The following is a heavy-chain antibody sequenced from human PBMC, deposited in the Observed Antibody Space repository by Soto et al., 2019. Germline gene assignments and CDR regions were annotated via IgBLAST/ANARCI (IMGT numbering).Heavy chain of an antibody. V-gene: IGHV3-23*01. CDR2: IGGSGASA. Sequence: LLQSGGDLVQPGGSLTLSCSAFGFNFSGSAMIWVRQAPGKGLQWVSAIGGSGASAFYADSVQGRFTISRDNSKDTLYLQMNSLRVEDTAVYYCVKDSDVAGRDYWGQGTLVTVSS. J-gene: IGHJ4*02. D-gene: IGHD6-19*01. CDR3: VKDSDVAGRDY. CDR1: GFNFSGSA.